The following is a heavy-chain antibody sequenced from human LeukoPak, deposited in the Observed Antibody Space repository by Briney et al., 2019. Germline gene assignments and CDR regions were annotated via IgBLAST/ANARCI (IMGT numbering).Heavy chain of an antibody. Sequence: NSSQTLSLTCTVSGGSISSGSYYWSWIRQPAGKGLEWIGRIYTSGSTNYNPSLKSRVTVSMDTSKNQFSLNLIPVTAADTAVYYCATDKGTWDYKPFDIWGQGTMVTVSS. V-gene: IGHV4-61*02. J-gene: IGHJ3*02. CDR2: IYTSGST. CDR1: GGSISSGSYY. D-gene: IGHD1-1*01. CDR3: ATDKGTWDYKPFDI.